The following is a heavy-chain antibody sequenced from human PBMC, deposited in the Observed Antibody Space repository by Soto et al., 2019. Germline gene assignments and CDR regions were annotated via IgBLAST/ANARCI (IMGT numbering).Heavy chain of an antibody. CDR3: ARPITSPDHLDI. Sequence: QVQLVQSGAEVKKPGASVKVSCKASGYTFTNYGISWVRQAPGQGLEWMGWISAYNGNTDYVQKLQGRVTMTTDTSTSTAYMELGRLRSDDTAVYYCARPITSPDHLDIWGQGTMVTVSS. CDR2: ISAYNGNT. J-gene: IGHJ3*02. V-gene: IGHV1-18*01. CDR1: GYTFTNYG. D-gene: IGHD1-20*01.